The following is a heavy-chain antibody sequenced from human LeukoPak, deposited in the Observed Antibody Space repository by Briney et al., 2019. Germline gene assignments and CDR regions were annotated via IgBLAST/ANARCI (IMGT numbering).Heavy chain of an antibody. CDR1: GFTFSTYA. Sequence: GGSLRLSCAASGFTFSTYAMSWVRQAPGKGLEWVSGSSGSGASRYYADSVKGRFTISRDSSKNTLYLQMNSLRAEDTAVYYCAKESHYGSGSYYFGYWGQGTLVTVSS. D-gene: IGHD3-10*01. J-gene: IGHJ4*02. V-gene: IGHV3-23*01. CDR2: SSGSGASR. CDR3: AKESHYGSGSYYFGY.